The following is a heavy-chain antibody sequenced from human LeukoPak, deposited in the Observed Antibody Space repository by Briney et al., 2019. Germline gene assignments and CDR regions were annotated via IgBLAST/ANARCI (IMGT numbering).Heavy chain of an antibody. D-gene: IGHD2-2*01. V-gene: IGHV3-74*01. CDR3: ARFYCSSTSCLEDY. Sequence: GGSLRLSCAASGFTFSSYWMPWVRQAPGKGLVWVSRINSDGSSTSYADSVKGRFTISRDDAKNTLYLQMNSLRAEDTAVYYCARFYCSSTSCLEDYWGQGTLVTVSS. CDR1: GFTFSSYW. J-gene: IGHJ4*02. CDR2: INSDGSST.